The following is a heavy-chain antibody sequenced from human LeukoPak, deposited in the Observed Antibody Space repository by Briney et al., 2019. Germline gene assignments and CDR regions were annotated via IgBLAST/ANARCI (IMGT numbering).Heavy chain of an antibody. CDR3: ARSMGESGYSQFYPFDY. CDR2: IIPIFGTA. CDR1: GGTFSSYA. V-gene: IGHV1-69*05. D-gene: IGHD3-16*01. Sequence: GSSVKVSCKASGGTFSSYAISWVRQAPGQGLEWMGGIIPIFGTANYAQKFQGRVTITTDESTSTAYKELSSLRSEDTAVYYCARSMGESGYSQFYPFDYWGQGTLVTVSS. J-gene: IGHJ4*02.